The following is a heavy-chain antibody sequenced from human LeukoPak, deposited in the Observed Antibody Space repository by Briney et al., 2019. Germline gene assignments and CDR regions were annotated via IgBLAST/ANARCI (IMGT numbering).Heavy chain of an antibody. CDR1: GFTFGDYA. V-gene: IGHV3-49*04. J-gene: IGHJ6*02. D-gene: IGHD5-12*01. Sequence: GVLRLSCTASGFTFGDYAMSWVRQAPGKGLEWVGFIRSKAYGGTTEYAASVKGRFTISRDDSKSIAYLQMNSLKTEDTAMYYCTRDVGLPDHSYYYYGMDVWGQGTTVTVSS. CDR3: TRDVGLPDHSYYYYGMDV. CDR2: IRSKAYGGTT.